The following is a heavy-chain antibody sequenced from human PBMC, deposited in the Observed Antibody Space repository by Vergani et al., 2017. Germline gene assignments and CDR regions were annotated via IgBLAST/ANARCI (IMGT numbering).Heavy chain of an antibody. D-gene: IGHD2/OR15-2a*01. V-gene: IGHV5-51*01. Sequence: EVQLVQSGAEVKKPGESLKISCKGSGYSFTSYWIGWVRQMPGKGLEWMGIIYPGDSDTRYSPSFQGQVTIPADKSTSTAYLQWSSLKASDTAMYYCASPRAPDYLPSVDAFDIWGQGTMVTVSS. CDR2: IYPGDSDT. CDR3: ASPRAPDYLPSVDAFDI. J-gene: IGHJ3*02. CDR1: GYSFTSYW.